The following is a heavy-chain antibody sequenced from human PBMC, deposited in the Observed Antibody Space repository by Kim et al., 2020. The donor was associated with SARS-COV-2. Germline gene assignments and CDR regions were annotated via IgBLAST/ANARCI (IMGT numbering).Heavy chain of an antibody. D-gene: IGHD2-21*01. CDR2: INYSGTT. J-gene: IGHJ6*02. Sequence: SETLSLTCTVSGFSVSSGGYYWSWIRQPPGKGLEWIGYINYSGTTNYNPSLKSRVTTSVDTSRNQFSLQVNSLTAADTAFYYCARSVVALGYAMDVWGQG. CDR1: GFSVSSGGYY. CDR3: ARSVVALGYAMDV. V-gene: IGHV4-61*08.